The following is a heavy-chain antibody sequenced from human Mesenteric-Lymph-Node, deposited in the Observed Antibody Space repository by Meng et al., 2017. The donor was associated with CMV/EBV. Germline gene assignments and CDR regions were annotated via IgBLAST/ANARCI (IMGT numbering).Heavy chain of an antibody. CDR3: ARALAYCGDDCDFLGYFYGMDV. V-gene: IGHV3-11*01. J-gene: IGHJ6*02. CDR1: GFTFGDYY. CDR2: INTGGTTI. Sequence: GESLKISCAASGFTFGDYYMTWIRQAPGKGLGCISYINTGGTTIYHADSVKGRFTISRDNAKTSLYLQMDSLRAEDTAVYYCARALAYCGDDCDFLGYFYGMDVWGQGTTVTVSS. D-gene: IGHD2-21*01.